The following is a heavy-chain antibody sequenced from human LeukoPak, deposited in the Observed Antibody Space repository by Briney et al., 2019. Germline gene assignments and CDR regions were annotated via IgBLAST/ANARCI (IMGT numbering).Heavy chain of an antibody. CDR3: ARDQSSSRWLQISYFDY. V-gene: IGHV1-8*03. Sequence: ASVKVSCKASGYTFTSYDINWVRQATGQGLEWMGWMNPNSGNTGYAQKFQGRVTITRNTSISTAYMELSSLRSEDTAVYYCARDQSSSRWLQISYFDYWGQGTLVTVSS. CDR2: MNPNSGNT. CDR1: GYTFTSYD. D-gene: IGHD5-24*01. J-gene: IGHJ4*02.